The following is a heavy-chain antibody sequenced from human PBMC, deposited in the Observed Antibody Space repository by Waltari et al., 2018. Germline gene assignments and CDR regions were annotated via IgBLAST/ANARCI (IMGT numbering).Heavy chain of an antibody. J-gene: IGHJ4*02. CDR2: IRTKAKNYAT. Sequence: EVQLVESGGGLVQPGESLQLPCVASGFSFGGSAKHWVRQGSGKGVEWVGRIRTKAKNYATGYGASVKGRFTISRDDSKNTTYLQMNSLKTEDTAVYYCSRPPYGDTDYWGQGTLVTVSS. V-gene: IGHV3-73*02. D-gene: IGHD4-17*01. CDR3: SRPPYGDTDY. CDR1: GFSFGGSA.